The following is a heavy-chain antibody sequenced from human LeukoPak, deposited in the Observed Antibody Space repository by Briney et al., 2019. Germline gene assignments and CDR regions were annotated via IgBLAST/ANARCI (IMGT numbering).Heavy chain of an antibody. D-gene: IGHD1-26*01. Sequence: SETLSLTCTVSGGSISSYYWSWIRQPPGKGLEWIGYIYYSGSTNYNPSLKSRVTISVDTSKNQFSLKLSSVTAADTAVYYCARVIGLYSHWFDPWGQGTLVTVSS. V-gene: IGHV4-59*01. CDR3: ARVIGLYSHWFDP. CDR2: IYYSGST. J-gene: IGHJ5*02. CDR1: GGSISSYY.